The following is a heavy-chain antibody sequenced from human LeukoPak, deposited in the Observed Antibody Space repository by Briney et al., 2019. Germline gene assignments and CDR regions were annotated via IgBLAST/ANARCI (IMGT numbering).Heavy chain of an antibody. J-gene: IGHJ5*02. D-gene: IGHD6-13*01. CDR1: GFTFSNYG. CDR3: AKGTIAAAPRNWFDP. Sequence: PGGSLRLSCAASGFTFSNYGMHWARQAPGKGLEWVAIIWYDGTNKYYGDSVKGRFTISRDNSKNTLYLQMNSLRAEDTAVYYCAKGTIAAAPRNWFDPWGQGTLVTVSS. CDR2: IWYDGTNK. V-gene: IGHV3-33*06.